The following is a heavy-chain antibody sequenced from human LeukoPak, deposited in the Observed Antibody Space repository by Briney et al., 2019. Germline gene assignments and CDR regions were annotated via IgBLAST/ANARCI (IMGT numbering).Heavy chain of an antibody. J-gene: IGHJ4*02. CDR1: GFTVSSNY. D-gene: IGHD3-22*01. CDR2: IYSGGST. CDR3: ARLTPYYDSSGSNGDRDY. V-gene: IGHV3-53*04. Sequence: PGGSLRLSCAASGFTVSSNYMSWVRQAPGKGLEWVSVIYSGGSTYYADSVKGRFTISRHNSKNTLYLQMNSLRAEDTAVYYCARLTPYYDSSGSNGDRDYWGQGTLVTVSS.